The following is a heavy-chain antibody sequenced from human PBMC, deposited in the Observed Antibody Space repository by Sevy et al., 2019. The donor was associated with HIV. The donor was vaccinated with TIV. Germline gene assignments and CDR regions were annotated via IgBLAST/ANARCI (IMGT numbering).Heavy chain of an antibody. CDR2: IYHTGNT. Sequence: ETLSLTCAVSSYSISSGYYWGWIRQPPGKGLEWIGSIYHTGNTYYNPSLKSRFTISVDTSKKQLSLKVRSVTAADTAMYYCARLGMAAAVVAYYMDVWGKGTTVTVSS. CDR1: SYSISSGYY. CDR3: ARLGMAAAVVAYYMDV. J-gene: IGHJ6*03. V-gene: IGHV4-38-2*01. D-gene: IGHD6-13*01.